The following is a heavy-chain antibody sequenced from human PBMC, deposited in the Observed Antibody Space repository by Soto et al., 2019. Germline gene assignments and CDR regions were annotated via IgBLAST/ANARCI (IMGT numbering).Heavy chain of an antibody. D-gene: IGHD3-10*01. CDR1: GFTFSSYG. CDR3: AKDRSLVRGPMPY. J-gene: IGHJ4*02. Sequence: GGSLRLSCAASGFTFSSYGMHWVRQAPGKGLEWVAVISYDGSNKYYADSVKGRFTISRDNSKNTLYLQMNSLRAEDTAVYYCAKDRSLVRGPMPYWGQGTLVTVSS. V-gene: IGHV3-30*18. CDR2: ISYDGSNK.